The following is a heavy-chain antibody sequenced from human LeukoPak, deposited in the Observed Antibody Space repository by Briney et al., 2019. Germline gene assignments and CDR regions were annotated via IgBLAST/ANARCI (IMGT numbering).Heavy chain of an antibody. D-gene: IGHD2-15*01. CDR1: GGSISSYY. Sequence: SETLSFTCTVSGGSISSYYWTWIRQPPGKGLEWIAYTYYSGSTNYNPSLKSRVTISVDKSKNQFSLKLRSVTAADTAVYYCARGEVALNWFDPWGQGTLVTVSS. CDR3: ARGEVALNWFDP. J-gene: IGHJ5*02. CDR2: TYYSGST. V-gene: IGHV4-59*01.